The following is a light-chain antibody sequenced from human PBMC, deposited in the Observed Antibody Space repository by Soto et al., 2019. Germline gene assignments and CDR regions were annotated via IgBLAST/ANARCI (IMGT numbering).Light chain of an antibody. V-gene: IGKV1-27*01. CDR3: QYYNRAPFT. CDR1: QGITTY. Sequence: IHLTQSPSSLSASVGDRVTITCRASQGITTYLAWYQQKPGKVPKILVHSAATLHAGVPSRFSGGGSGTRFTLTISGIQPEDFATYYCQYYNRAPFTFGGGTKVDIK. J-gene: IGKJ4*01. CDR2: SAA.